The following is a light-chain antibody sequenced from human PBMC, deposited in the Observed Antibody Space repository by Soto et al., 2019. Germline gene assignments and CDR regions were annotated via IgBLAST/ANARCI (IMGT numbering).Light chain of an antibody. CDR2: GAS. CDR1: QSVSSN. Sequence: EIVMTQSPATLSVSPGERATLSCRASQSVSSNLAWYQQKPGQAPRLLIYGASTRATGIPARFSGSRSGTDFTLTISSLQSEDFAVYYCQQHNNWPRTFGQGTKVEIK. CDR3: QQHNNWPRT. J-gene: IGKJ1*01. V-gene: IGKV3-15*01.